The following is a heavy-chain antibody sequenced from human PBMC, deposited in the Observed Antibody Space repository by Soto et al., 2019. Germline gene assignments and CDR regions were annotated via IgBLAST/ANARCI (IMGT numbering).Heavy chain of an antibody. CDR1: GFTFSDYG. CDR3: ARDWGGPTRTRCVAPDY. J-gene: IGHJ4*02. Sequence: QEQLVESGGGVVQPGRSLRLSCEASGFTFSDYGWHWVRQAPGKGLEWVAVIWYDGSEKYYTDSVKGRFTISRDNSKKTLYLQMNSLRADDTAVYYCARDWGGPTRTRCVAPDYWGQGTLVTVSS. D-gene: IGHD2-21*01. CDR2: IWYDGSEK. V-gene: IGHV3-33*01.